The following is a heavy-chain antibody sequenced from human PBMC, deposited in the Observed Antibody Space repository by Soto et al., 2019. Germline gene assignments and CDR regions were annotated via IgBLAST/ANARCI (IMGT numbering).Heavy chain of an antibody. J-gene: IGHJ4*02. Sequence: GGSLRLSCAASGFTFTTYGVHWVRQTPGEGLKWVAGISYDATKKYYADSVKGRFTISRDNSKNTLYLQRDSPRTEDTAVYYCVKQAPAGWHFFDAWGQGTLVTVSS. D-gene: IGHD6-19*01. CDR3: VKQAPAGWHFFDA. V-gene: IGHV3-30*18. CDR1: GFTFTTYG. CDR2: ISYDATKK.